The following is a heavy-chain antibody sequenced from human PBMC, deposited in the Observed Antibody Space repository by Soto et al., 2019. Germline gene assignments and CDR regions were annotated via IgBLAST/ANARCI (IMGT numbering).Heavy chain of an antibody. CDR2: ISGGGGSS. CDR1: GLTFSNYA. D-gene: IGHD3-9*01. J-gene: IGHJ6*02. Sequence: EVKLLESGGGFIQPGGSLRLSCTASGLTFSNYAMSWVRQAPGKGLEFVSFISGGGGSSYSADSVKGRFTVSRDNLKNTLPLQMNSLRVEDTAVYYCVKLLRSWYGHNALDVWGQGTTVTVSS. V-gene: IGHV3-23*01. CDR3: VKLLRSWYGHNALDV.